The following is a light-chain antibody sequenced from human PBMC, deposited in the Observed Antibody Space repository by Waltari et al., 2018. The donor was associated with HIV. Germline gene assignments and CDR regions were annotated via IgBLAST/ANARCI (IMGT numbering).Light chain of an antibody. V-gene: IGKV3-15*01. CDR2: GAS. J-gene: IGKJ2*01. CDR3: QQYNDWPPLYT. Sequence: EIVLTQSPATLSVSPGERVTLHCRASQSVSDNLAWYQQKPGQAPRLLIYGASTRATGIPARFSGSGSGTEFTLTISSLQSEDFAVYYCQQYNDWPPLYTFGQGTKVEIK. CDR1: QSVSDN.